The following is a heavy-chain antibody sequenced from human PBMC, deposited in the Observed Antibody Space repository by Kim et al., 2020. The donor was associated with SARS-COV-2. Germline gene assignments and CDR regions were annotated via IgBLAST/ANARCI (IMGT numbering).Heavy chain of an antibody. CDR3: ASKPTVTTCY. V-gene: IGHV3-48*03. CDR2: ISSSGSTI. CDR1: GFTFSSYE. Sequence: GGSLRLSCAASGFTFSSYEMNWVRQAPGKGLEWVSYISSSGSTIYYADSVKGRFTISRDNAKNSLYLQMNSLRAEDTAVYYCASKPTVTTCYWGQGTLVTVSS. D-gene: IGHD4-17*01. J-gene: IGHJ4*02.